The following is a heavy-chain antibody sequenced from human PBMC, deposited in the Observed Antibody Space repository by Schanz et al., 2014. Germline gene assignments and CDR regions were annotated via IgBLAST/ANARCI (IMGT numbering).Heavy chain of an antibody. CDR1: GFAVDNYY. D-gene: IGHD2-15*01. CDR3: ARLDPYCRSGTCSRAFDF. V-gene: IGHV3-66*02. CDR2: IFTDGRT. Sequence: EVQLVASGGGLVQPGGSVRLSCAASGFAVDNYYMSCVRQAPGRGLEWVSIIFTDGRTYYADSVKGRFTISRDSSKNSLFLQMNSLRTEDTAVYYCARLDPYCRSGTCSRAFDFWGQGTLVTVSS. J-gene: IGHJ4*02.